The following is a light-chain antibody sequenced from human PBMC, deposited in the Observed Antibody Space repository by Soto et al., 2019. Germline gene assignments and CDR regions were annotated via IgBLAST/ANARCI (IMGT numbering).Light chain of an antibody. CDR3: QQRYSTPQIT. J-gene: IGKJ5*01. Sequence: DIQMTQSPSSLSASVGDRVTITCRASQSISTYLNWYQQKTGKAPKLLIYAASSLQSGVPSRFTGSGSGTDITLTSSSLQPEYFAAYFCQQRYSTPQITFGQGTRLEIK. V-gene: IGKV1-39*01. CDR2: AAS. CDR1: QSISTY.